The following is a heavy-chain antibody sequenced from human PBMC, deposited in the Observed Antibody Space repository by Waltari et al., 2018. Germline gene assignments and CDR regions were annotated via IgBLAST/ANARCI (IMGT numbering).Heavy chain of an antibody. V-gene: IGHV1-2*02. CDR3: ARPESSGSSSLDY. J-gene: IGHJ4*02. CDR1: GHIFTDQF. CDR2: INPKNGVT. D-gene: IGHD6-13*01. Sequence: QVQLVQSGAEVKKPGASVKVSCKPSGHIFTDQFVHWVRQAPGQGLEWMGWINPKNGVTKDGQKFQGRLTMTSDTSVSIAHLELSRLKSDDSAVYFCARPESSGSSSLDYWGQGTMVIVSS.